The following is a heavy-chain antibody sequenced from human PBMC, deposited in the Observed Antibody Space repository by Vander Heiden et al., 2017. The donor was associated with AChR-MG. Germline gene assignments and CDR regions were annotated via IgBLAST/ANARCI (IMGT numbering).Heavy chain of an antibody. CDR2: MNPNSGNT. D-gene: IGHD3-3*01. CDR3: ARGEYYDVWSGYFESLYYYYDGMDV. V-gene: IGHV1-8*01. Sequence: QVQLVQSGAEVKKPGASVKVSCKASGYTFPSYDINRVRQATGKGREWMGWMNPNSGNTGYAQKFQGRVTMTRNNSISTAYMELSSLRSEDTAVYYCARGEYYDVWSGYFESLYYYYDGMDVWGQGTTVTVSS. J-gene: IGHJ6*02. CDR1: GYTFPSYD.